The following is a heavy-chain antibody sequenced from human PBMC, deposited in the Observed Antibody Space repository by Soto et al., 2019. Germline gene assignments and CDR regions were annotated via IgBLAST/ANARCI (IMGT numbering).Heavy chain of an antibody. CDR2: IYHSGTT. CDR1: GDSISSGYY. V-gene: IGHV4-38-2*01. Sequence: PSETLSLTCAVSGDSISSGYYWAWIRQPPGKGQEWIGSIYHSGTTYYNPSLKGRVTISVDTSKNQFSLKLSSVTAADTAVYYCARVVGATSFDYWGQGTLVTVSS. D-gene: IGHD1-26*01. CDR3: ARVVGATSFDY. J-gene: IGHJ4*02.